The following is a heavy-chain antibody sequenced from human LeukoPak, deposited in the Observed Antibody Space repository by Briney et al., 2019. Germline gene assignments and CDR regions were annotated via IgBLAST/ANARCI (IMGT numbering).Heavy chain of an antibody. D-gene: IGHD6-13*01. Sequence: PGGSLRLSCAASGFTFSSYSMNWVRQAPGKGLEWASSISSSSSYIYYADSVKGRFTISRDNAKNSLYLQMNSLRAEDTAVYYCATHYSSSWYSPALGGSWGQGTLVTVSS. J-gene: IGHJ5*02. CDR3: ATHYSSSWYSPALGGS. CDR2: ISSSSSYI. V-gene: IGHV3-21*01. CDR1: GFTFSSYS.